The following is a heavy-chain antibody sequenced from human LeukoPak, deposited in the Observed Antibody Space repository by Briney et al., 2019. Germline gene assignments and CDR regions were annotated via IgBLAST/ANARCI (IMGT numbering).Heavy chain of an antibody. CDR1: GFTVSSNH. CDR3: ARGAYCSGGSCFLSLDY. Sequence: GGSLRLSCAASGFTVSSNHMSWVRQAPGKGLEWVSVIYSGGSTYYADSVKGRFTISRDNSKNTLYLQMNSLRAEDTAVYYCARGAYCSGGSCFLSLDYWGQGTLVTVSS. J-gene: IGHJ4*02. V-gene: IGHV3-53*01. CDR2: IYSGGST. D-gene: IGHD2-15*01.